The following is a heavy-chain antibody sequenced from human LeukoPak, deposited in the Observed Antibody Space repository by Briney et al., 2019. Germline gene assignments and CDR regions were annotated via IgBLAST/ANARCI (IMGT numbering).Heavy chain of an antibody. V-gene: IGHV1-69*04. CDR1: GGTFSSYA. CDR3: ARDRIVVIPAAPNWFDP. Sequence: SVKVSCKASGGTFSSYAISWVRQAPGQGLEWMGRIIPILGIANYAQKFQGRVTITTDKSTSTAYMELSSLRSEDTAVYYCARDRIVVIPAAPNWFDPWGQGTLVTVSS. J-gene: IGHJ5*02. CDR2: IIPILGIA. D-gene: IGHD2-2*01.